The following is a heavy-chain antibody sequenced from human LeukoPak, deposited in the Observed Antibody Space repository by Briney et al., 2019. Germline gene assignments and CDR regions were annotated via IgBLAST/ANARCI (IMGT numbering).Heavy chain of an antibody. CDR2: IIPIFGTA. Sequence: SVKVSCKASGGTFSSYAISWVRQAPGQGLEWMGGIIPIFGTANYAQKFQGRVTVTADESTSTAYMELSSLRSEDTAVYYCARDSPSYYDILTGYRNWFDPWGQGTLVTVSS. D-gene: IGHD3-9*01. CDR1: GGTFSSYA. J-gene: IGHJ5*02. V-gene: IGHV1-69*01. CDR3: ARDSPSYYDILTGYRNWFDP.